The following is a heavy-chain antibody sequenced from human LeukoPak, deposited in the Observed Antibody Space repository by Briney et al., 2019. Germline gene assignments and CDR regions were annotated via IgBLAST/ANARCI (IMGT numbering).Heavy chain of an antibody. CDR1: GGSFSVYY. CDR3: ARAIAAAGMGYYYYGMDV. CDR2: INHSGST. Sequence: SETLSLTCAVYGGSFSVYYWSWIRQPPGKGLEWIGEINHSGSTNYNPSLKSRVTISVDTSKNQFSLKQSSVTAADTAVYYCARAIAAAGMGYYYYGMDVWGQGTTVTVSS. V-gene: IGHV4-34*01. J-gene: IGHJ6*02. D-gene: IGHD6-13*01.